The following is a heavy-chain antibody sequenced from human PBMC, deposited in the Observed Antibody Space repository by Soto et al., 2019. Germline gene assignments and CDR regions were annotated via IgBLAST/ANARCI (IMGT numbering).Heavy chain of an antibody. CDR2: IKSKTDGGTT. Sequence: GGSLRLSCAASVFTFSNAWMNWVRQAPGKGLEWVGRIKSKTDGGTTDYAAPVKGRFTISRDDSKNTLYLQMNSLKTEDTAVYYCTTVGHSGYDYYYYYGMDVWGQGTTVTVSS. CDR1: VFTFSNAW. V-gene: IGHV3-15*07. CDR3: TTVGHSGYDYYYYYGMDV. J-gene: IGHJ6*02. D-gene: IGHD5-12*01.